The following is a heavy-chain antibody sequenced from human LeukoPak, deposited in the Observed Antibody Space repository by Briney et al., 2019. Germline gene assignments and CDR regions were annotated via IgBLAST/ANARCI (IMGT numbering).Heavy chain of an antibody. Sequence: PGGSLRLSCAASGFTFSSYDMHWVRQAPGKGLEWVAFIRYDGSNKYYADSVKGRFTISRDNSKNTLYLQMNNLRAEDTAVYYCAKDGILTGYQASNFDYWGQGTLVTVSS. CDR2: IRYDGSNK. J-gene: IGHJ4*02. D-gene: IGHD3-9*01. CDR3: AKDGILTGYQASNFDY. CDR1: GFTFSSYD. V-gene: IGHV3-30*02.